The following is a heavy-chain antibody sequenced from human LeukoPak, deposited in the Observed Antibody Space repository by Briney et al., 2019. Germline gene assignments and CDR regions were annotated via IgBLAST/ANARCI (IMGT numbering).Heavy chain of an antibody. J-gene: IGHJ6*02. D-gene: IGHD3-10*01. Sequence: SVKVSCKASGGTFNSFGINWVRQAPGQGLEWLGRIIPIVGITNYAQKFQGRVTIIADNSTRTAYMELSSLTSEDTAVYYCARGLHFTMVRGGTTNYYYGMDVWGQGNSVTVSS. CDR1: GGTFNSFG. CDR3: ARGLHFTMVRGGTTNYYYGMDV. V-gene: IGHV1-69*04. CDR2: IIPIVGIT.